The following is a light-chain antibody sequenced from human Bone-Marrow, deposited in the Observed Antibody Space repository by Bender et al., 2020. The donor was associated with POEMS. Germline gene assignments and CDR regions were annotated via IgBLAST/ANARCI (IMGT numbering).Light chain of an antibody. CDR1: SSNIVTNP. V-gene: IGLV1-44*01. CDR2: NTN. CDR3: SSYINNIWV. J-gene: IGLJ3*02. Sequence: QSVLTQPPSASGTPGQRVIISCSGSSSNIVTNPVNWYQHLPGTAPKVLIYNTNQRPSGVPDRFSGSKSGTSASLAISGLQAEDEAAYYCSSYINNIWVFGGGTQLTVL.